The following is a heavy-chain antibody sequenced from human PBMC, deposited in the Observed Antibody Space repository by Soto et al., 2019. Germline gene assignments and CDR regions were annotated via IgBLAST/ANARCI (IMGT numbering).Heavy chain of an antibody. CDR2: IDPSDSYT. J-gene: IGHJ6*02. V-gene: IGHV5-10-1*01. Sequence: GESLKISCKGSGYSFTSYWISWVRQMPGKGLEWMGRIDPSDSYTKYSPSFQGHVTISADKSISTAYLQWSSLKASDTAMYYCARFGFYSYGYDDYYYGMDVWGQGTTVTVSS. CDR3: ARFGFYSYGYDDYYYGMDV. CDR1: GYSFTSYW. D-gene: IGHD5-18*01.